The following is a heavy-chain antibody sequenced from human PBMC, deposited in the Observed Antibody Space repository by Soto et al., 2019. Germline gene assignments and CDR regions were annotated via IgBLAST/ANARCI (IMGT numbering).Heavy chain of an antibody. CDR1: GFTFSSYA. V-gene: IGHV3-30-3*01. J-gene: IGHJ4*02. CDR2: ISYDGSNK. D-gene: IGHD3-16*02. Sequence: GGSLRLSCAASGFTFSSYAMHWVRQAPGKGLEWVAVISYDGSNKYYADSVKGRFTISRDNSKNTLYLQMNSLRAEDTAVYYCARDPTKEWGLYPLFDYWGQGTLVTLSS. CDR3: ARDPTKEWGLYPLFDY.